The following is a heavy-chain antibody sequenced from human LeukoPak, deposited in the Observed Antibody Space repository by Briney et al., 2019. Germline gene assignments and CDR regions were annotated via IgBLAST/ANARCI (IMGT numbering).Heavy chain of an antibody. V-gene: IGHV3-23*01. Sequence: GGSLRLSCAASGFTFRSYAMCWVRQAPGKGLEWVSTISGTDGTTYYADSVKRRFAISRDNSKNTLYLQMNSLRADDTAVYYCAKTELPSTVRAFDIWGQGTMATVSS. D-gene: IGHD1-7*01. CDR3: AKTELPSTVRAFDI. J-gene: IGHJ3*02. CDR2: ISGTDGTT. CDR1: GFTFRSYA.